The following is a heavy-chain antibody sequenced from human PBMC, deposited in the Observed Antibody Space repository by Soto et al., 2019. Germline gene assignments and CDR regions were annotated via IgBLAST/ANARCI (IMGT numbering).Heavy chain of an antibody. CDR3: VRHGGRLFDY. J-gene: IGHJ4*02. V-gene: IGHV4-4*01. Sequence: AETLSLTCAVSDGFISSSNYWSWVRQPPGKGLEWIGQVYHNGGPSYNPSLRSRVTMSIDKSKNQFSLNLSAVTAADTAVYFCVRHGGRLFDYWGPGHLVTVSS. CDR1: DGFISSSNY. D-gene: IGHD2-15*01. CDR2: VYHNGGP.